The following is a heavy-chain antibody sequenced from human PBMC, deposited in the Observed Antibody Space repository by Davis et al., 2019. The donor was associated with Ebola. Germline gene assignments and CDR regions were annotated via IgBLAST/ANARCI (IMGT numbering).Heavy chain of an antibody. CDR2: VYSSGST. J-gene: IGHJ4*02. Sequence: SCAVSGFTFDGFAMHWVRQPPGKRLEWIGFVYSSGSTYYNPSLESRLTMSVDTSKNQFSLKLRSVTAADTAVYYCARQRRDGYSDFDYWGLGTLVTVSS. D-gene: IGHD5-24*01. CDR3: ARQRRDGYSDFDY. CDR1: GFTFDGFA. V-gene: IGHV4-30-4*07.